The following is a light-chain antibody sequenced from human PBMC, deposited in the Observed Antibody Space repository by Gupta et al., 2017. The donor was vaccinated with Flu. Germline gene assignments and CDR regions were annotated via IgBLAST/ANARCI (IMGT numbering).Light chain of an antibody. CDR2: RAS. CDR3: QQYNTYPWT. Sequence: LFWFQQKPGKAPKLLIYRASSLEAGVPSSFSGSGSGTEFTLTISSLQPDDFATYYCQQYNTYPWTFGQGTKVDIK. V-gene: IGKV1-5*03. J-gene: IGKJ1*01.